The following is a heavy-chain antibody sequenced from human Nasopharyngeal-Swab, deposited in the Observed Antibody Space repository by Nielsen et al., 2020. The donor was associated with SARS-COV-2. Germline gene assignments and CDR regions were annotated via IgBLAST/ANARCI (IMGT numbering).Heavy chain of an antibody. V-gene: IGHV1-69*13. J-gene: IGHJ4*02. D-gene: IGHD6-19*01. CDR3: ARDWGYSSGWYPVY. CDR1: GGTFSSYA. CDR2: IIPIFGTA. Sequence: SVKVSCKASGGTFSSYAISWVRQAPGQGLEWMGGIIPIFGTANYAQKFQGRVTITADESTSTAYMELSSLRSEDTAVHYCARDWGYSSGWYPVYWGQGTLVTVSS.